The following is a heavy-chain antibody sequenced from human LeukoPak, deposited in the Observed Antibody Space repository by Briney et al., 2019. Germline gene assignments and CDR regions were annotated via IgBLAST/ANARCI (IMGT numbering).Heavy chain of an antibody. CDR2: FSGSVDTT. Sequence: GGSLRLSCAASGFTFTSYAMSWVRQTPGKGLEWVSTFSGSVDTTYYADSVKGRFTISRDNSKNTLDLQMNSLGAEDTAVYYCAKATLLTCGGARCYYFDNWGQGTLVTVSS. D-gene: IGHD2-15*01. CDR3: AKATLLTCGGARCYYFDN. V-gene: IGHV3-23*01. J-gene: IGHJ4*02. CDR1: GFTFTSYA.